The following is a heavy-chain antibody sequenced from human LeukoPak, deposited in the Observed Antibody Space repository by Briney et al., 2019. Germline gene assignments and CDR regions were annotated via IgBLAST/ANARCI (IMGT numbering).Heavy chain of an antibody. J-gene: IGHJ4*02. D-gene: IGHD1-26*01. CDR3: VRDLGGRSGH. CDR2: INEDGSTT. Sequence: AGGSLRLSCAASGFTFSSNWMHWVRQAPGKGLEWVSRINEDGSTTNYADSVKGRSTIFRDNAKNTLYLQMNSLRAEDTAVYYCVRDLGGRSGHWGQGTLVTVSS. V-gene: IGHV3-74*01. CDR1: GFTFSSNW.